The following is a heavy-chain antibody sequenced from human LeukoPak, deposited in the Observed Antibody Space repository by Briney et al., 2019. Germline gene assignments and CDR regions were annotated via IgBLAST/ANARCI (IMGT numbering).Heavy chain of an antibody. J-gene: IGHJ4*02. CDR1: GGSISSGDYY. V-gene: IGHV4-30-4*08. CDR3: ARTASGTTYYFDY. Sequence: SETLSLTCTVSGGSISSGDYYWSWIRQPPGKGLEWIGFISYSGNTYYNPSLQSRVSVSVDTSKNPFSLKLTSVTAADTAVYYCARTASGTTYYFDYWGQGTLVTVSS. D-gene: IGHD1-1*01. CDR2: ISYSGNT.